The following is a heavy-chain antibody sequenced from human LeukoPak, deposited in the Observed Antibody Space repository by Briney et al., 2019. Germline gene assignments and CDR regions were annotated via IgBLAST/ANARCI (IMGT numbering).Heavy chain of an antibody. CDR1: GGSISSYY. V-gene: IGHV4-59*08. CDR2: IYYSGST. D-gene: IGHD6-13*01. J-gene: IGHJ4*02. CDR3: ARHSATGRYSSSPGGNFDY. Sequence: PSETLSLTCTVSGGSISSYYWSWIRQPPGKGLEWIGYIYYSGSTNYNPSLKSRVTISVDTSKNQFSLKLSSVTAADTAVYYCARHSATGRYSSSPGGNFDYWGQGTLVTVSS.